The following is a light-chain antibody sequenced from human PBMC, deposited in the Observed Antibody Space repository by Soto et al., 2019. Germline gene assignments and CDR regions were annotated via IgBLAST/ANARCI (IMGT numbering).Light chain of an antibody. J-gene: IGKJ1*01. CDR2: SAS. CDR3: QHYGDSPRT. Sequence: EIVLTQSPGTLSLSPGETATLSCRASQSVSSSYLAWYQQKPGQAPRLLIYSASSRATGIPDRFSGSGSGTDFTLTISRLEPEDFAVYYCQHYGDSPRTFGQGTNVEIK. CDR1: QSVSSSY. V-gene: IGKV3-20*01.